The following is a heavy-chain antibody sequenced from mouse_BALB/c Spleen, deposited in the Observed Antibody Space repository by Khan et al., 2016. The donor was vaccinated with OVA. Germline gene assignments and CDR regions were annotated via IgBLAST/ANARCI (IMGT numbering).Heavy chain of an antibody. CDR1: GFSLTNYG. CDR3: ARNYDYDEGLTY. Sequence: VQLQESGPGLVQPSQSLSITCTVPGFSLTNYGVHWVRQSPGKGLEWLGLIWSGGSTDYNAAFISRLSISKDNSKSQVFFKMNSLQANDTAIYYCARNYDYDEGLTYWGQGTLVTVSA. V-gene: IGHV2-2*02. J-gene: IGHJ3*01. D-gene: IGHD2-4*01. CDR2: IWSGGST.